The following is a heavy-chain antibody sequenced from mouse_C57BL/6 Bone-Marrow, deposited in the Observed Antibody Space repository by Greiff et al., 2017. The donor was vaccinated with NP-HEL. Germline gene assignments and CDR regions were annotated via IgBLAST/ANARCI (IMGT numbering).Heavy chain of an antibody. V-gene: IGHV5-6*01. CDR1: GFTFSSYG. CDR2: ISSGGSYT. D-gene: IGHD1-1*01. CDR3: ARIYYYGSRYYFDY. Sequence: EVQVVESGGDLVKPGGSLKLSCAASGFTFSSYGMSWVRQTPDKRLEWVATISSGGSYTYYPDSVKGRFTISRDNAKNTLYLQMSSLKSEDTAMYYCARIYYYGSRYYFDYWGQGTTLTVSS. J-gene: IGHJ2*01.